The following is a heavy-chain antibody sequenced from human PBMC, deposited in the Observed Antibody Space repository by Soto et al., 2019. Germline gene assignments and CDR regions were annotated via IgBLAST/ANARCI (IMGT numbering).Heavy chain of an antibody. CDR2: INHSGST. CDR1: GGSFSGYY. V-gene: IGHV4-34*01. J-gene: IGHJ4*02. CDR3: ARGHYRIAAAGTGEK. Sequence: PSETLSLTCAVYGGSFSGYYWSWIRQPPGKGLEWIGEINHSGSTNYNPALKSRVTISVDTSKNQFSLKLSSVTAADTAVYYCARGHYRIAAAGTGEKWGQGTLVTV. D-gene: IGHD6-13*01.